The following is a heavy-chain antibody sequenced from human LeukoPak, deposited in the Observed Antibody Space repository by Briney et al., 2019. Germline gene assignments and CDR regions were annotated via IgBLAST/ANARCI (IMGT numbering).Heavy chain of an antibody. CDR2: ISSSSTYI. Sequence: GGSLRLSCATSGFTFSSYTMNWVRQAPGKGLEWVSSISSSSTYINYADSVKGRFTISRDNAKNSLYLQMNSLRAGDTAVYYCARDRSPGNFDYWGQGTLVTVSS. D-gene: IGHD3-10*01. CDR3: ARDRSPGNFDY. CDR1: GFTFSSYT. V-gene: IGHV3-21*01. J-gene: IGHJ4*02.